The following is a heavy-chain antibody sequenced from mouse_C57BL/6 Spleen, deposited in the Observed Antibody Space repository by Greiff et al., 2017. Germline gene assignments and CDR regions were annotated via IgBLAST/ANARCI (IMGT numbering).Heavy chain of an antibody. V-gene: IGHV1-64*01. CDR3: ARGGNLRFPDY. CDR2: IHPNSGST. D-gene: IGHD1-1*01. CDR1: GYTFTSYW. J-gene: IGHJ2*01. Sequence: QVQLQQPGAELVKPGASVKLSCKASGYTFTSYWMHWVKQRPGQGLEWIGMIHPNSGSTNYNEKFNSKATLTVDKSSSTAYMQLSSLTSEDSAVYYCARGGNLRFPDYWGQGTTLTVSS.